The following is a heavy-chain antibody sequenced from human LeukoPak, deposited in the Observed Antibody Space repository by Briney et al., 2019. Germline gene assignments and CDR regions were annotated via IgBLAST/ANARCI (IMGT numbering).Heavy chain of an antibody. CDR3: ARGRRGFDAFDI. CDR1: GYTFTGYY. D-gene: IGHD1-14*01. CDR2: INPNSGGT. V-gene: IGHV1-2*02. J-gene: IGHJ3*02. Sequence: ASVKVSCKASGYTFTGYYMHWVRQAPGQGLEWMGWINPNSGGTNYAQKLQGRVTMTTDTSTSTAYMELRSLRSDDTAVYYCARGRRGFDAFDIWGQGTMVTVSS.